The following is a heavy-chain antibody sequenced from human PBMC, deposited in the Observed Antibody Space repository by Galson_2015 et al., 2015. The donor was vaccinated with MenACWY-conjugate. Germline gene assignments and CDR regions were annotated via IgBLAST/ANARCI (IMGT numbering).Heavy chain of an antibody. CDR1: GFTFSKYA. J-gene: IGHJ3*02. CDR2: ISASGGDI. Sequence: SLRLSCAASGFTFSKYAMSWVRQAPGKGLEWVSGISASGGDIDYADSVKGRFTISRDNSKNTVYLQMNSLRAEDTAVYHCAKVANYYDSSGKRYDAIDIWGQGTMVTVSS. CDR3: AKVANYYDSSGKRYDAIDI. V-gene: IGHV3-23*01. D-gene: IGHD3-22*01.